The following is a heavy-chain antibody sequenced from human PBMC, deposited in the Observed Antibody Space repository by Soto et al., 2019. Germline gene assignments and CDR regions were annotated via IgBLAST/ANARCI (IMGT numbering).Heavy chain of an antibody. Sequence: ASVKVSCKASGGTFSSYAISWVRQAPGQGLERMGGIIPIFGTANYAQKFQGRVTITADESTSTAYMELSSLRSEDTAVYYCARARHYYYDSSGSTSDYWGQGTLVTVSS. J-gene: IGHJ4*02. CDR2: IIPIFGTA. D-gene: IGHD3-22*01. V-gene: IGHV1-69*13. CDR3: ARARHYYYDSSGSTSDY. CDR1: GGTFSSYA.